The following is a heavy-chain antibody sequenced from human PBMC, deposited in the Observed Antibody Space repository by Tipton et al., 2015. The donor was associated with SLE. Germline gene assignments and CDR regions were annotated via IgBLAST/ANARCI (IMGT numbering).Heavy chain of an antibody. J-gene: IGHJ3*02. CDR1: GGSISSYY. D-gene: IGHD3-9*01. CDR3: ARGQGSYYDILTGGAFDI. Sequence: GLVKPSETLSLTCTVSGGSISSYYWSWIRQPPGKGLEWIGYIYTSGSTNYNPSLKSRVTISVDTSKNQFSLKLSSVTAADTAVYYCARGQGSYYDILTGGAFDIWGQGTMVTVSS. CDR2: IYTSGST. V-gene: IGHV4-4*09.